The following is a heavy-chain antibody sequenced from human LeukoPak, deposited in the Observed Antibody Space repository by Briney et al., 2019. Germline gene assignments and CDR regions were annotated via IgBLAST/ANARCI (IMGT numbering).Heavy chain of an antibody. CDR1: GFTFSSYW. CDR2: IKQDGSEK. J-gene: IGHJ4*02. V-gene: IGHV3-7*01. CDR3: AREHEDIVVVPAAMNDY. D-gene: IGHD2-2*01. Sequence: GSLRLSCAASGFTFSSYWMSWVRQAPGKGLEWVANIKQDGSEKYYVDSVKGRFTISRDNAKNSLYLQMNSLRAEDTAVYYCAREHEDIVVVPAAMNDYWGQGTLVTVSS.